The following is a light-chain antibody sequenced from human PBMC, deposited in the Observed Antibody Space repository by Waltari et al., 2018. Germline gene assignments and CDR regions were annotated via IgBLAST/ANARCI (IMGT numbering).Light chain of an antibody. CDR2: GAS. CDR1: QRISSY. J-gene: IGKJ3*01. Sequence: DIQMIHSPSFLSPSVVHRVPITCRASQRISSYLNWYQMKPGKAPELLIYGASTVQSGVPSRFSGSGFGTDFTLTISSLQPDDFATYYCQQTYNLITFGPGTKVDLK. CDR3: QQTYNLIT. V-gene: IGKV1-39*01.